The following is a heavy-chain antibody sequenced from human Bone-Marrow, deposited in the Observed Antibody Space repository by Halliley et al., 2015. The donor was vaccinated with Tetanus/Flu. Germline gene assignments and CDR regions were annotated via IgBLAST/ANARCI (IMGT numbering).Heavy chain of an antibody. Sequence: TLSLTCTVSGGSISSGAYYWSWIRQHPGKGLEWIGYIYYSGSTYYNSSLKSRVTILIDTSKNQFSLKLSSVTAADTAVYYCARDDGYNPYFDYWGQGTLVTVSS. CDR3: ARDDGYNPYFDY. V-gene: IGHV4-31*03. D-gene: IGHD5-12*01. CDR1: GGSISSGAYY. J-gene: IGHJ4*02. CDR2: IYYSGST.